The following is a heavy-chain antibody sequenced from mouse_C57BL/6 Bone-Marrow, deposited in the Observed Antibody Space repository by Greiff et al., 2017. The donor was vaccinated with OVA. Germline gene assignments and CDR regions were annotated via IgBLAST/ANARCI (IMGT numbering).Heavy chain of an antibody. J-gene: IGHJ2*01. CDR1: GYSITSGYY. D-gene: IGHD1-1*01. Sequence: EVKLVESGPGLVKPSQSLSLTCSVTGYSITSGYYWNWIRQFPGNKLEWMGYISYDGSNNYNPSLKNRISITRDTSKNQFFLKLNSVTTEDTATYYCARVGYYGLLFDYWGQGTTLTVSS. V-gene: IGHV3-6*01. CDR2: ISYDGSN. CDR3: ARVGYYGLLFDY.